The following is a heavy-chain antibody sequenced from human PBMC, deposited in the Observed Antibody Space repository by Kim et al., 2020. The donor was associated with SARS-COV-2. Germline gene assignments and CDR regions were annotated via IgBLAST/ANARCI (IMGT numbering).Heavy chain of an antibody. D-gene: IGHD3-9*01. CDR1: GYTFTSYA. CDR2: CNAVNGNT. V-gene: IGHV1-3*01. CDR3: ARDSYYDIFRYYYYYMDV. J-gene: IGHJ6*03. Sequence: ASVKVSCKAYGYTFTSYAIHWVRQAPGHRLEWMGRCNAVNGNTKYSQLFQGRVTITRDTSASTAYMELSSLRSEDTAVYYCARDSYYDIFRYYYYYMDVWGQEITVTVSS.